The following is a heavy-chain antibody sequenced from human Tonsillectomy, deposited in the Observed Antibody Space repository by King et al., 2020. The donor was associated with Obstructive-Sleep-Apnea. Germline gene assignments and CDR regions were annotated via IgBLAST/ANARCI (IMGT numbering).Heavy chain of an antibody. CDR1: GFTFDDYA. D-gene: IGHD6-13*01. J-gene: IGHJ4*02. Sequence: VQLVESGGGLVQPGRSLRLSCAASGFTFDDYAMHWVRQAPGKGLEWVSVISWNSGSIGYADSVKGRFTISRDNAKNSLYLQMNSLRAEDTALYYCAKAPTIAAAEVFDYWGQGTLVTVSS. CDR2: ISWNSGSI. V-gene: IGHV3-9*01. CDR3: AKAPTIAAAEVFDY.